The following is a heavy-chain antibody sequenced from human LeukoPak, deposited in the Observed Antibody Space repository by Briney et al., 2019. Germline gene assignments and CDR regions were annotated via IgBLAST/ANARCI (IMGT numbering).Heavy chain of an antibody. J-gene: IGHJ4*02. D-gene: IGHD3-22*01. CDR3: ATGAIVFDY. V-gene: IGHV1-24*01. CDR1: GSTLSKIS. CDR2: VGHEDGTT. Sequence: GASVRVSCKVSGSTLSKISIDWVRQAPGKGPEWMGSVGHEDGTTIHAQKFQDRFNMTVDTATDTAYMEMSSLMSEDTAIYYCATGAIVFDYWGQGTLVTVSS.